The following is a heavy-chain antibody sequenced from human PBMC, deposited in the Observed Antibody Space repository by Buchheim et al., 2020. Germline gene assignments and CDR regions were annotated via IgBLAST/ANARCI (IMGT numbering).Heavy chain of an antibody. Sequence: EVQVVESGGGLVQPGGSLRLSCVASGFTLSSHWMHWVRQAPGKGPAWVSHINSDGSRTTYADSVKGRFTISRDNAKSTLYLQMNSLRVEDTAIYYCARDGHDSIDLDYWGEGTL. CDR2: INSDGSRT. CDR1: GFTLSSHW. J-gene: IGHJ4*02. D-gene: IGHD3-3*01. CDR3: ARDGHDSIDLDY. V-gene: IGHV3-74*03.